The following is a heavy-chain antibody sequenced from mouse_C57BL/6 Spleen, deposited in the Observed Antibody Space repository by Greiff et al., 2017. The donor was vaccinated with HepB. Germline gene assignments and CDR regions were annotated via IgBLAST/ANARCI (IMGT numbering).Heavy chain of an antibody. V-gene: IGHV1-81*01. CDR3: AREGITTVVAPYFDY. D-gene: IGHD1-1*01. CDR1: GYTFTSYG. CDR2: IYPRSGNP. Sequence: VKLMESGAELARPGASVKLSCKASGYTFTSYGISWVKQRTGQGLEWIGEIYPRSGNPYYNEKFQGKATLTADKSSSTAYMELRSLTSEDSAVYFWAREGITTVVAPYFDYWGQGTTLTVSS. J-gene: IGHJ2*01.